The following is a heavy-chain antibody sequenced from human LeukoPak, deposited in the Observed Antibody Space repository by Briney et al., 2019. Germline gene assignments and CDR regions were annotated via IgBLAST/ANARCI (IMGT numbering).Heavy chain of an antibody. CDR3: ARVFRSSGWRHFDY. CDR1: GFTFSDYY. J-gene: IGHJ4*02. Sequence: GGSPRLSCAASGFTFSDYYMSWIRQAPGKGLEWVSYISSSGSTIYYADSVKGRFTISRDNAKNSLYLQMNSLRAEDTAVYYCARVFRSSGWRHFDYWGQGTLVTVSS. CDR2: ISSSGSTI. V-gene: IGHV3-11*04. D-gene: IGHD6-19*01.